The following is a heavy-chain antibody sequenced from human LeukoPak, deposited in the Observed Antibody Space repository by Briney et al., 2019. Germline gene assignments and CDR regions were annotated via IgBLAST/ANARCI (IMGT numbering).Heavy chain of an antibody. CDR3: ARDISLASGTTVTTRYFDY. J-gene: IGHJ4*02. V-gene: IGHV3-21*01. CDR2: ISSSSSYI. D-gene: IGHD4-17*01. Sequence: GGSLRLSCAASGFTFSSYSMNWVRQAPGKGLEWVSSISSSSSYIYYADSVKGRFTISRDNAKNSLYLQMNSLRAEDTAVYYCARDISLASGTTVTTRYFDYWGQGTLVTVSS. CDR1: GFTFSSYS.